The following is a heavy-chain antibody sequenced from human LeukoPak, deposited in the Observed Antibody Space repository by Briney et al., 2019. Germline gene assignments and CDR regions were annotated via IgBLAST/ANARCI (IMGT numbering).Heavy chain of an antibody. D-gene: IGHD3-22*01. CDR2: INRDGSTT. Sequence: GGSLRLSCAASGFTFSNYWVHWVRHAPGKGLVWVSRINRDGSTTNYADSVKGRFTISRDNAKNTLFLQMNSLRVEDTAVYYCVRGQIGVSVIVHWGQGTLVTVSS. CDR1: GFTFSNYW. V-gene: IGHV3-74*01. J-gene: IGHJ5*02. CDR3: VRGQIGVSVIVH.